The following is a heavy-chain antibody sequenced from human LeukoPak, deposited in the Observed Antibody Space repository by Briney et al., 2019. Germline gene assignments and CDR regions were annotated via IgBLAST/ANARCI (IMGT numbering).Heavy chain of an antibody. Sequence: SVKVSCKASGGTFSSYAISWVRQAPGQGLEWMGGIIPIFGTANYAQKFQGRVTITADESTSTAYMELSSLRSEDTAVYYCAGGEMVRGVIEYYYYGMDVWGKGTTVTVSS. CDR2: IIPIFGTA. CDR3: AGGEMVRGVIEYYYYGMDV. J-gene: IGHJ6*04. CDR1: GGTFSSYA. D-gene: IGHD3-10*01. V-gene: IGHV1-69*13.